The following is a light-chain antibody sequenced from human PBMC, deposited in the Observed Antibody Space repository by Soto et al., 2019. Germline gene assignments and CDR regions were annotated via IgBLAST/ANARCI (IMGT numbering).Light chain of an antibody. V-gene: IGKV3-11*01. CDR2: ATS. Sequence: EIGVSQSPATLSLSTGERATLSCRASQSITNYLGWYQQKPGQAPRLLIYATSNRATGIPARFSGSGSGTDFTLTISSLEPEDFSVYYCQQRYSWPVTFAQGTRLAI. CDR1: QSITNY. J-gene: IGKJ5*01. CDR3: QQRYSWPVT.